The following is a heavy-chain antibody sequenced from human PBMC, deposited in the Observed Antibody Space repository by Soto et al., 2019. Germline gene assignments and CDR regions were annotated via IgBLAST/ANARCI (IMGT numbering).Heavy chain of an antibody. D-gene: IGHD2-2*01. J-gene: IGHJ4*02. CDR1: GFTFSSYA. V-gene: IGHV3-23*01. Sequence: GGSLRLSCAASGFTFSSYAMSWVRQAPGKGLEWVSAISGSGGSTYYADSVKGRFTISRDNSKNTLYLQMNSLRAEDTAVYYCVKERGLLGYCSSTSCYFDYWGQGTLVTVSS. CDR2: ISGSGGST. CDR3: VKERGLLGYCSSTSCYFDY.